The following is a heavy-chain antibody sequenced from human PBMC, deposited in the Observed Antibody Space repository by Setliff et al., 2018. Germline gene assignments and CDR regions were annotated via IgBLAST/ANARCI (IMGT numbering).Heavy chain of an antibody. J-gene: IGHJ4*02. CDR2: INHSGST. CDR1: GGSFSDYY. CDR3: ARGGTFRYFDY. V-gene: IGHV4-34*01. Sequence: SETLSLTCAAHGGSFSDYYWTWIRQPPGKGLEWIGEINHSGSTKYSPSLESRVTMSVDPSKNQFSLKLSSVTAADTAVYYCARGGTFRYFDYWGQGTPVTVSS.